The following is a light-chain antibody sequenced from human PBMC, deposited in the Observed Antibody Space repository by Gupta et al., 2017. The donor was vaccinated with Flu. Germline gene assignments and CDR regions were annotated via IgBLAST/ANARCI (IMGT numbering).Light chain of an antibody. CDR2: GAS. CDR3: QQYDDCPPYT. V-gene: IGKV3-15*01. CDR1: QSVRSN. J-gene: IGKJ2*01. Sequence: ATLSVSAGERSTLSCRASQSVRSNLAWYKQKPGQAPRLLIYGASTRATGIPARFSGSGSGTEFTLTISSRQSEDFAVYYCQQYDDCPPYTFGQGTKLEIK.